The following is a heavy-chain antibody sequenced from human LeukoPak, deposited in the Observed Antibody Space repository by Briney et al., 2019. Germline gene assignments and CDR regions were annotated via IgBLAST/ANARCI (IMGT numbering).Heavy chain of an antibody. CDR3: ARDGCSYDGWFDP. Sequence: SVKVSCKASGGTFSSYAISWVRQAPGQGLEWMGRIIPIFGTANYAQKFQGRVTITTDESTSTAYMELSSLRSEDTAVYYCARDGCSYDGWFDPWGQGTLVTVSS. J-gene: IGHJ5*02. V-gene: IGHV1-69*05. CDR2: IIPIFGTA. D-gene: IGHD5-18*01. CDR1: GGTFSSYA.